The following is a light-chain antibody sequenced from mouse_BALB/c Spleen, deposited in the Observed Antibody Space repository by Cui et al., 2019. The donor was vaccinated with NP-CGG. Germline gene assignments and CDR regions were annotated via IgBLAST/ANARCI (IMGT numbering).Light chain of an antibody. V-gene: IGLV1*01. J-gene: IGLJ1*01. CDR2: GTN. Sequence: AVVTQESALTTSPGQTVTLTCRSSTGAVPTSNYANWVQEKPDHLFTGLIGGTNNRAPGVPARFSGSLIGDKAALTITGAQTEDEAIYFCALWYSNHWVFGGGTKLTVL. CDR3: ALWYSNHWV. CDR1: TGAVPTSNY.